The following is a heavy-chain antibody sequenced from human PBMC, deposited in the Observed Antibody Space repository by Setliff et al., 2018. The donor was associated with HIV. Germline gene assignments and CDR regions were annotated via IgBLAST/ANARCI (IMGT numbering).Heavy chain of an antibody. D-gene: IGHD3-22*01. CDR1: GSLTSYY. CDR2: VYYSGNT. J-gene: IGHJ4*02. V-gene: IGHV4-59*01. CDR3: ARLHYDSRGYYHPY. Sequence: KTSETLSLTCTVSGSLTSYYWSWIRQSPGKGLEWIGYVYYSGNTNYNPSLQSRVTISVDASRNQFYLKLSSVTAADTAVYYCARLHYDSRGYYHPYWGQGTLVTVSS.